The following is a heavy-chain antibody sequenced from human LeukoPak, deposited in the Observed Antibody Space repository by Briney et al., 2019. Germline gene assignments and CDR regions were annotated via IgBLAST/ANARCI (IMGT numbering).Heavy chain of an antibody. D-gene: IGHD5-24*01. CDR2: IYYSGST. CDR1: GGSISSYY. V-gene: IGHV4-59*08. J-gene: IGHJ6*02. Sequence: PSEPLSLTCTVSGGSISSYYWSWIRQPPGKGLEWIGYIYYSGSTNYNPSLKSRVTISVDTSKNQFSLKLSSVTAADTAVYYCARHLSPIYYYYYYGMDVWGQGTTVTVSS. CDR3: ARHLSPIYYYYYYGMDV.